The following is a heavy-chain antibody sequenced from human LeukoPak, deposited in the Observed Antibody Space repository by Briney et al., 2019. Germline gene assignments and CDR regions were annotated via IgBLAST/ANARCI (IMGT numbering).Heavy chain of an antibody. J-gene: IGHJ5*02. V-gene: IGHV3-23*01. CDR2: TTMSGGTT. CDR1: GFIFGGYG. CDR3: ARGNYNDDGAYGGS. D-gene: IGHD5-24*01. Sequence: GGSLRLSCAASGFIFGGYGMSWVRQAPGRGLEWGSSTTMSGGTTYYADSVKGRFTISRDNSKNTLYLQMKSLRVEDTAIYFCARGNYNDDGAYGGSWGQGILVTVSS.